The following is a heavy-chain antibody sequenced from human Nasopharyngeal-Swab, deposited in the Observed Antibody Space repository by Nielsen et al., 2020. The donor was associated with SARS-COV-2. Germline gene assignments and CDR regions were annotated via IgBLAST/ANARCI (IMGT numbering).Heavy chain of an antibody. CDR3: AKGWGYCSSTSCYTRGYFGY. V-gene: IGHV3-23*01. CDR2: ISGSGGST. Sequence: GESLKISCAASGFTFSSYAMSWVRQAPGKGLEWVSAISGSGGSTYYADSVKGRFTISRDNSKNTLYLQMNSLRAEDTAVYYCAKGWGYCSSTSCYTRGYFGYWGQGTLVTVSS. CDR1: GFTFSSYA. D-gene: IGHD2-2*02. J-gene: IGHJ4*02.